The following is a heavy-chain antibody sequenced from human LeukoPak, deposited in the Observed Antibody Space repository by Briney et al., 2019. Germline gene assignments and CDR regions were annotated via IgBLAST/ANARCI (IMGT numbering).Heavy chain of an antibody. CDR1: GYSISSGYY. J-gene: IGHJ3*02. CDR3: AREPNYDFWSGYYPDAFDI. Sequence: SETLSLTCAVSGYSISSGYYWGWIRQPPGKGLEWIGSIYHSGSTYYNPSLKSRVTISVDMSKNQFSLKLSSVTAADTAVYYCAREPNYDFWSGYYPDAFDIWGQGTMVTVSS. D-gene: IGHD3-3*01. V-gene: IGHV4-38-2*01. CDR2: IYHSGST.